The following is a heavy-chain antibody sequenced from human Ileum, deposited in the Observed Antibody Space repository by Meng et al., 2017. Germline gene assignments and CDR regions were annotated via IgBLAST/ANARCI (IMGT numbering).Heavy chain of an antibody. V-gene: IGHV3-21*01. D-gene: IGHD3-10*01. J-gene: IGHJ4*02. CDR1: GFTFSSYN. Sequence: RCQKISRAASGFTFSSYNMNWVRRAPGKGLEWVSSIYSSSTYIYYADSVKGRFTISRDNAKNSLYLQMNSLRAEDTAVYYCARIGETSILWFGALDYWGQGTLVTVSS. CDR2: IYSSSTYI. CDR3: ARIGETSILWFGALDY.